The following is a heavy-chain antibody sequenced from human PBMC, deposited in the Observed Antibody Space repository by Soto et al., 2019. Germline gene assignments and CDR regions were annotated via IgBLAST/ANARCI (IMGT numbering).Heavy chain of an antibody. J-gene: IGHJ5*02. CDR2: ISSNGDST. Sequence: LRLSCSASGFTFSMFSMHWVRQAPGKGLEYVSGISSNGDSTYYADSVKGRFTISRDNSKNTLYLQMSSLRAVDTAVYYCVHPRSTVQIPPTWGQGTLVTVYS. D-gene: IGHD4-17*01. V-gene: IGHV3-64D*06. CDR1: GFTFSMFS. CDR3: VHPRSTVQIPPT.